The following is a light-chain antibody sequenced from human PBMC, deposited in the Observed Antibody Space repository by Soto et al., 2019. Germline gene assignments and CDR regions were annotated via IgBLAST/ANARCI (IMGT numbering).Light chain of an antibody. V-gene: IGLV1-51*01. CDR2: DNN. CDR3: GAWDYSLNVYV. Sequence: QSVLTQPPSVSAAPGHKVTISCSGTASNIGNDYVSWYQQLPGEAPQLLIYDNNRRPSGIPDRFSGSRSDTSATLGITGLQTGDEADHYCGAWDYSLNVYVFGTGTKVTVL. CDR1: ASNIGNDY. J-gene: IGLJ1*01.